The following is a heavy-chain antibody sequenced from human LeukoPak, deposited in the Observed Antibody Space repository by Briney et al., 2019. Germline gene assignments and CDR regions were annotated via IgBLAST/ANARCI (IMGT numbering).Heavy chain of an antibody. CDR3: AREFIVVVPAATDVSWFDP. V-gene: IGHV1-69*13. CDR2: IIPIFGTA. Sequence: SVKVSCKASGGTFSSCAISWVRQAPGQGLEWMGGIIPIFGTANYAQKFQGRVTITADESTSTAYMELSSLRSEDTAVYYCAREFIVVVPAATDVSWFDPWGQGTLVTVSS. CDR1: GGTFSSCA. J-gene: IGHJ5*02. D-gene: IGHD2-2*01.